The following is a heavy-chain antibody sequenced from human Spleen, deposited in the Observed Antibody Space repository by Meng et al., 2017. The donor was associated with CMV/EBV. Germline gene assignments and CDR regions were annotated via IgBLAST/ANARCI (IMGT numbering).Heavy chain of an antibody. Sequence: GESLKISCAASRFTFSSYSMNWVRQAPGKGLEWVSSISSSSSYIYYTDSVKGRFTISRDNAKNSLYLQMNSLRAEDTAVYYCAREDAYYYDSSGYSELDYWGQGTQVTVSS. J-gene: IGHJ4*02. V-gene: IGHV3-21*01. D-gene: IGHD3-22*01. CDR2: ISSSSSYI. CDR3: AREDAYYYDSSGYSELDY. CDR1: RFTFSSYS.